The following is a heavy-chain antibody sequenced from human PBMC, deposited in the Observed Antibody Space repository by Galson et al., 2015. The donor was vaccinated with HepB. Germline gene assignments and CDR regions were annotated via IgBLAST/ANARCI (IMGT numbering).Heavy chain of an antibody. D-gene: IGHD6-19*01. CDR1: GFTFSSYN. CDR3: TRGSSAWYSGY. Sequence: LRLSCAASGFTFSSYNMNWVRQAPGKGLEWVSSISTSSSPHYADSVKGRFTISRDDAKNSLYLQMNSLRAEDTAVYFCTRGSSAWYSGYWGQGTLVTVSS. CDR2: ISTSSSP. J-gene: IGHJ4*02. V-gene: IGHV3-21*01.